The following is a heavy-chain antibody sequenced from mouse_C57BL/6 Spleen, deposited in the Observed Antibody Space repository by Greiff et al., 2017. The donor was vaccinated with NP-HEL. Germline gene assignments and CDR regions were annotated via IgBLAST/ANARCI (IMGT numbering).Heavy chain of an antibody. V-gene: IGHV1-26*01. CDR2: INPNNGGT. CDR3: ARWNLYFDY. Sequence: VQLQQSGPELVKPGASVKISCKASGYTFTDYYMNWVKQSHGKSLEWIGDINPNNGGTSYNQKFKGKATLTVDKSSSTAYMELRSLTSEDSAVYYCARWNLYFDYWGQGTTLTVSS. J-gene: IGHJ2*01. CDR1: GYTFTDYY.